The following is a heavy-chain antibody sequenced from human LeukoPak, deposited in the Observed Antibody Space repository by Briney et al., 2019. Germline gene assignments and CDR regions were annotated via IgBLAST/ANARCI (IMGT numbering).Heavy chain of an antibody. V-gene: IGHV4-59*01. CDR1: GGSISSYY. D-gene: IGHD3-22*01. CDR2: VYYSGST. J-gene: IGHJ4*02. CDR3: ARGAYYYDSSGYFDY. Sequence: SETLSLTCTVSGGSISSYYWSWIRQPPGKGLEWIGYVYYSGSTNYNPSLKRRVTISVDTSKNQYSLKLSSVTAADTAVYYCARGAYYYDSSGYFDYWGQGTLVTVSS.